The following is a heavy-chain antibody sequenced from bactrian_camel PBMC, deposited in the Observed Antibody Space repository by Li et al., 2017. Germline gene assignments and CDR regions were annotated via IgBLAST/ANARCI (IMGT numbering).Heavy chain of an antibody. V-gene: IGHV3S53*01. CDR2: ISGGGSI. CDR3: AADLSMRTTCGLWRFNFGY. J-gene: IGHJ6*01. CDR1: GDGIAVRD. D-gene: IGHD2*01. Sequence: HVQLVESGGGSVQAGGSLRLSCTGSGDGIAVRDMGWFRQVPGREREGVATISGGGSITYADSVKGRFTISQDHPKNTVYLQMNNLKPEDTAMYYCAADLSMRTTCGLWRFNFGYWGQGTQVTVS.